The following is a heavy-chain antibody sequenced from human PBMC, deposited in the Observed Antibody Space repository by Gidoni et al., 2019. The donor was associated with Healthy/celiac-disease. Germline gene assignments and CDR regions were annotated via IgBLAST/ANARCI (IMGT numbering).Heavy chain of an antibody. J-gene: IGHJ3*02. V-gene: IGHV3-48*01. CDR1: GLTFSSYS. D-gene: IGHD3-22*01. CDR3: ARDGYYDSSGPGAFDI. Sequence: EVQLVESGGGLVQPGGSLRLSCAASGLTFSSYSMNWVRQAPGKGLEGVSYISSSSSTIYYADSVKGRFTISRDNAKNSLYLQMNSLRAEDTAVYYCARDGYYDSSGPGAFDIWGQGTMVTVSS. CDR2: ISSSSSTI.